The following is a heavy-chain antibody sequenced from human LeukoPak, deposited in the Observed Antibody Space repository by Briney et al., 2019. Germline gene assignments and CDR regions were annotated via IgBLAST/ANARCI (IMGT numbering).Heavy chain of an antibody. CDR2: INPNSGGT. CDR3: ARPYSGYDLYYFDY. V-gene: IGHV1-2*02. Sequence: ASVKVSCKASGYTFTGYYMHWVRQAPGQGLEWMGWINPNSGGTNYAQKFQGRVTMTRDTSISTAYMELSRLRSDDTAVYYRARPYSGYDLYYFDYWGQGTLVTVSS. CDR1: GYTFTGYY. D-gene: IGHD5-12*01. J-gene: IGHJ4*02.